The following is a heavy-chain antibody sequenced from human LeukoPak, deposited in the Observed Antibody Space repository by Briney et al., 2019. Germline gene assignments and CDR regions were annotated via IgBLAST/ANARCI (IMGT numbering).Heavy chain of an antibody. Sequence: PGGSLRLSCAASGFIFSSYGMNWVRQAPGKGLEWVSYISSSGSTIYYADSVKGRFTISRDNAKNSLYLQMNSLRAEDTAVYYCARDRPSWFAFWGQGTLVTVSS. CDR2: ISSSGSTI. CDR1: GFIFSSYG. V-gene: IGHV3-48*03. J-gene: IGHJ4*02. D-gene: IGHD3-10*01. CDR3: ARDRPSWFAF.